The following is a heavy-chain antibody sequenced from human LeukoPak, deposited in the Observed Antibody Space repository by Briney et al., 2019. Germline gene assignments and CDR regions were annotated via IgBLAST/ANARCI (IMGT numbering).Heavy chain of an antibody. V-gene: IGHV3-30-3*01. Sequence: GGSLRLSCAASGFTFSSYAMHWVRQAPGKGLEWVAVISYDGSNKYYADSVKGRFTISRDNSKNTLYLQMNSLRAEDTAVYYCARGLDGYSSGWAFSLKSPYYYGMDVWGQGTTVTVSS. D-gene: IGHD6-19*01. CDR2: ISYDGSNK. CDR3: ARGLDGYSSGWAFSLKSPYYYGMDV. CDR1: GFTFSSYA. J-gene: IGHJ6*02.